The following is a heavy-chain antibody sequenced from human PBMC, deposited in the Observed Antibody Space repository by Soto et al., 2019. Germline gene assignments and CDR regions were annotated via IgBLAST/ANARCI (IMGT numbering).Heavy chain of an antibody. D-gene: IGHD4-17*01. CDR3: VKDALTTVAYYFDY. CDR2: ISRASRSI. J-gene: IGHJ4*02. Sequence: GGSLRLSFEFSGLSLDDYAMHGFGQAPGKGLGWIAGISRASRSISYGASMKGRFTISRDNAKNSLYLQLNNLRADDTAFYYRVKDALTTVAYYFDYWGQGALVTVSS. CDR1: GLSLDDYA. V-gene: IGHV3-9*01.